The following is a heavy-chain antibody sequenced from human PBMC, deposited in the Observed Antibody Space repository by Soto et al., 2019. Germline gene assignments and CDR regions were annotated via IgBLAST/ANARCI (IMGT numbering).Heavy chain of an antibody. J-gene: IGHJ4*02. CDR3: AHKNSGRFSFDF. V-gene: IGHV2-5*01. CDR2: IYWNDDQ. Sequence: QITLKESGPTLVKPTQTLTLTCSFSGFSLSSSGVGVGWIRQPPGKALEWLALIYWNDDQRYSPSLRGRLTITKDTSKNPVLLTMTNMDPVDTATYYCAHKNSGRFSFDFWGQGTLVTVSS. CDR1: GFSLSSSGVG. D-gene: IGHD1-26*01.